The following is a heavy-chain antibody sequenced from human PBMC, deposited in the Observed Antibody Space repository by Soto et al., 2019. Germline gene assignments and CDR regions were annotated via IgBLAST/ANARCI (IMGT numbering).Heavy chain of an antibody. J-gene: IGHJ3*02. CDR2: INPSGGST. CDR3: AREGLMNAFDI. Sequence: ASVKVSCKASGYTFTSYYMHWVRQAPGQGLEWMGIINPSGGSTSYAQKSQGRVTMTRDTSTSTVYMELSSLRSEDTAVYYCAREGLMNAFDIWGQGTMVTVSS. V-gene: IGHV1-46*01. CDR1: GYTFTSYY.